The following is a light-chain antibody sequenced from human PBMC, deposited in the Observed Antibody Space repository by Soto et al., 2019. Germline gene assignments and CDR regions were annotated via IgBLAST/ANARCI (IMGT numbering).Light chain of an antibody. CDR3: SSYTSSGTQV. V-gene: IGLV2-18*02. CDR1: SSDAGSYNR. J-gene: IGLJ1*01. Sequence: QSALTQPPSVSGSPGQSVTISCTGNSSDAGSYNRVSWYQQPPGTAPKLMIYEVSNRPSGVPDRFSGSKSGNTASLTITGLQAEDEADYYCSSYTSSGTQVFGTGTKLTVL. CDR2: EVS.